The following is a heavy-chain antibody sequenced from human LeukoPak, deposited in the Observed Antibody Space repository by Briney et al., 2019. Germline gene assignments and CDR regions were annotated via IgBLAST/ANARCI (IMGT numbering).Heavy chain of an antibody. CDR1: GGTFSSYT. V-gene: IGHV1-69*04. J-gene: IGHJ6*02. D-gene: IGHD3-3*01. Sequence: ASVKVSCKASGGTFSSYTISWVRQAPGQGLEWMGRIIPIFDIVNYAQKFQGRATITADKSTSTAYMDLSSLRSEDTAVYYCARDGITVFGVVDYYGMDVWGQGTTVTVSS. CDR2: IIPIFDIV. CDR3: ARDGITVFGVVDYYGMDV.